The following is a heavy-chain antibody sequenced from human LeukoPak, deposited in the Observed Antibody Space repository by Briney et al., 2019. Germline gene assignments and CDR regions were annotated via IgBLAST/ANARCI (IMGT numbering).Heavy chain of an antibody. V-gene: IGHV4-59*08. CDR3: ARLYSSSFPLY. J-gene: IGHJ4*02. Sequence: SETLSLTCTVSGGSISSYYWSWLRQPPGKGLEWIGYIYYSGSTNYNPSLKSRVTISVDTSKNQFALKLSSVTAADTAVYYCARLYSSSFPLYWGQGTLVTVSS. CDR2: IYYSGST. D-gene: IGHD6-6*01. CDR1: GGSISSYY.